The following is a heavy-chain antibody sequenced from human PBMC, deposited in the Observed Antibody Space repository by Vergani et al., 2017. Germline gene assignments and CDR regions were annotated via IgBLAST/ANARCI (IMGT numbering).Heavy chain of an antibody. Sequence: QVQLQQWGGGLLKPSETLSLTCVVHGGSFTSYHWTWIRQSPGEGLEWVGDIDHTGRPDYNPSLKRRLTMSVDKSRNQFSLTLNSVTATYTAIYFCARVNTETNGHLYYYYYMDVLGQGTAVTVS. CDR3: ARVNTETNGHLYYYYYMDV. J-gene: IGHJ6*03. D-gene: IGHD4-11*01. V-gene: IGHV4-34*01. CDR1: GGSFTSYH. CDR2: IDHTGRP.